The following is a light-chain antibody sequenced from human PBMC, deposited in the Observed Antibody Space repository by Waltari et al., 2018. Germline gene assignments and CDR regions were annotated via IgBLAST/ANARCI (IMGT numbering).Light chain of an antibody. J-gene: IGKJ1*01. CDR2: GAS. V-gene: IGKV3-20*01. Sequence: EIVLTQSPGTLSLSPGGRATLSCRASETVYRARLAWYQQKPGQAPRLLIYGASNRATGIPDRFSGSGSGTDFTLTISRLEPEDFAVYHCQQYGSSPTFGQGTKVEIK. CDR1: ETVYRAR. CDR3: QQYGSSPT.